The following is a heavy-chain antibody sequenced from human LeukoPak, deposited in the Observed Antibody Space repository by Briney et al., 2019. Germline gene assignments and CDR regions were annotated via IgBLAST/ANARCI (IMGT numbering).Heavy chain of an antibody. CDR2: INHSGST. V-gene: IGHV4-34*01. Sequence: PSETLSLTCAVSGGSFSGCYWSWIRQPPGKGLEWIGEINHSGSTNYNPSLKSRVTISVDTSKNKFSLKLSSVTAADTAVYYCASPRYCSSTSCLDHDAFDIWGQGTMVTVSS. CDR1: GGSFSGCY. CDR3: ASPRYCSSTSCLDHDAFDI. J-gene: IGHJ3*02. D-gene: IGHD2-2*01.